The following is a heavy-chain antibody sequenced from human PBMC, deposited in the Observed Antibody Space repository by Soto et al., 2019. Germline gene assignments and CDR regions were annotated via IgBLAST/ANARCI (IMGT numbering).Heavy chain of an antibody. CDR3: ARGLSDYGDYAGIFDY. D-gene: IGHD4-17*01. J-gene: IGHJ4*02. CDR1: GYTFTSYY. Sequence: GASVKLSCKASGYTFTSYYMHWVRQAPGQGLEWMGIINPSGGSTSYAQKFQGRVTMTRDTSTSTVYMELSSLRSEDTAVYYCARGLSDYGDYAGIFDYWGQGTLVSVSS. V-gene: IGHV1-46*01. CDR2: INPSGGST.